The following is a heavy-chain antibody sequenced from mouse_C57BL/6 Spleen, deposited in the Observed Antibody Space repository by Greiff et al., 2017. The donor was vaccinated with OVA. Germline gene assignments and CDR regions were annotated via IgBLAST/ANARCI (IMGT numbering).Heavy chain of an antibody. Sequence: VQLQQPGAELVKPGASVKISCKASGYAFSSSWMNWVKQRPGKGLEWIGRIYPGDGDTNYNGKFKGKATLTADKSSSTAYMQLSSLTSEDSAVYFCARAYSWYFDVWGTGTTVTVSS. CDR1: GYAFSSSW. J-gene: IGHJ1*03. CDR3: ARAYSWYFDV. CDR2: IYPGDGDT. V-gene: IGHV1-82*01. D-gene: IGHD2-10*01.